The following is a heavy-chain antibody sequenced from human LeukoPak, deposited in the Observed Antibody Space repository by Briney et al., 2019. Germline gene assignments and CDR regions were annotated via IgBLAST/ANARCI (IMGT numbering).Heavy chain of an antibody. J-gene: IGHJ4*02. CDR1: GGSRSSGAYY. CDR3: ARQTSWNSNFDY. D-gene: IGHD1-7*01. V-gene: IGHV4-61*02. Sequence: SDTLSLTCSVSGGSRSSGAYYWSWIRRPAAKGLEWIGRIYATSGSVDYNPSLKSRATMSVDTSKNQFSLKIPSVTAADTAVYYCARQTSWNSNFDYWGQGTLVTVSS. CDR2: IYATSGSV.